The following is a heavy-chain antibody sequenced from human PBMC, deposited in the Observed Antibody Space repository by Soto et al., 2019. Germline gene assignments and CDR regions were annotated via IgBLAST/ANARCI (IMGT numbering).Heavy chain of an antibody. V-gene: IGHV4-39*01. CDR2: IYYSGST. J-gene: IGHJ5*02. D-gene: IGHD4-17*01. Sequence: SETLSLTCTVSGGSISSSSYYWGWIRQPPGKGLEWIGSIYYSGSTYYNPSLKSRVTISVDTSKNQFSLKLSSVTAADTAVYYCARRPYGYGDYGWFDPWGQGTLVTVSS. CDR1: GGSISSSSYY. CDR3: ARRPYGYGDYGWFDP.